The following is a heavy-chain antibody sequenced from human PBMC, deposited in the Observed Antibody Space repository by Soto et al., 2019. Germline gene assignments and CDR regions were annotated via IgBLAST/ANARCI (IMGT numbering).Heavy chain of an antibody. CDR1: GDSIISGGYF. Sequence: KPSETLSLTCTVSGDSIISGGYFWGWVRQPPGRGLEWIGSIHYSGRTFDNPSLKSRLTMSVDTSRNQSSLKLASVTDADTAMYYCARPYVDTSMAPFDYWGQGTLVTVSS. CDR2: IHYSGRT. J-gene: IGHJ4*02. CDR3: ARPYVDTSMAPFDY. V-gene: IGHV4-39*01. D-gene: IGHD5-18*01.